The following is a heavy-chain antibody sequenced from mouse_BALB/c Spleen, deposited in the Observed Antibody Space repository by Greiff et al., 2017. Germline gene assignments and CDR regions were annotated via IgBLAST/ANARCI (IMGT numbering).Heavy chain of an antibody. V-gene: IGHV2-9*02. CDR3: ARDRDYGSSYGGFSYFDY. CDR1: GFSLTSYG. Sequence: QVQLQQSGPGLVAPSQSLSITCTVSGFSLTSYGVHWVRQPPGKGLEWLGVIWAGGSTNYNSALMSRLSISKDNSKSQVFLKMNSLQTDDTAMYYCARDRDYGSSYGGFSYFDYWGQGTTLTVSS. J-gene: IGHJ2*01. CDR2: IWAGGST. D-gene: IGHD1-1*01.